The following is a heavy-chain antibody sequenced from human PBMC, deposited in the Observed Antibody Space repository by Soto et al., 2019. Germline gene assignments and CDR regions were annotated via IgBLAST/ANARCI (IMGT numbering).Heavy chain of an antibody. D-gene: IGHD3-3*02. CDR1: GGSFSRAEYY. CDR3: ARARVVASSTPAWYFDL. V-gene: IGHV4-39*01. CDR2: VYYSGSA. J-gene: IGHJ2*01. Sequence: SETLSLTCTVSGGSFSRAEYYWGWIRQSPGKGLEWFANVYYSGSAYYNPSLQNRVTISVDASKNQFSLRLSSVTAADTSMYYCARARVVASSTPAWYFDLWGRGTLVTVSS.